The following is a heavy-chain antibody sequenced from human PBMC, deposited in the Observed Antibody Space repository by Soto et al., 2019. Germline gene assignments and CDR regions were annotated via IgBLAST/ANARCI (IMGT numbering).Heavy chain of an antibody. Sequence: GESLKISCKGSGYSFTSYWISWVRQMPGKGLEWMGRIDPSDSYTNYSPSFQGHVTISADKSISTAYLQWSSLKASDTAMYYCAGESGYYYDSSRAFDIWGQGTMVTVSS. V-gene: IGHV5-10-1*01. CDR1: GYSFTSYW. D-gene: IGHD3-22*01. CDR3: AGESGYYYDSSRAFDI. J-gene: IGHJ3*02. CDR2: IDPSDSYT.